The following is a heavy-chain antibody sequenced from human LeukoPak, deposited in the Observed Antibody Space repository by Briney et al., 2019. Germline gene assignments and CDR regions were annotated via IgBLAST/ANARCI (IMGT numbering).Heavy chain of an antibody. Sequence: RGSLRLSCAASGFTFSNYWMTWVRQAPGRGLEWVAHINPDGGEKYSVDSVEGRFTISRDNAKNSLYMQMNSLRAEDTALYYCARTHYDDGSAYRSLDYWGQGTLVTVSS. D-gene: IGHD3-22*01. CDR2: INPDGGEK. J-gene: IGHJ4*02. CDR1: GFTFSNYW. V-gene: IGHV3-7*01. CDR3: ARTHYDDGSAYRSLDY.